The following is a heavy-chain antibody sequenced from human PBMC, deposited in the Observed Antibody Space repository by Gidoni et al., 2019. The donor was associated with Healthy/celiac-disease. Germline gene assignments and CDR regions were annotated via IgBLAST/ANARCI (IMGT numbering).Heavy chain of an antibody. J-gene: IGHJ6*03. D-gene: IGHD2-2*01. V-gene: IGHV4-4*07. CDR2: SYTSGST. CDR3: ERVFARSSPPYYYYMDV. CDR1: VGSISSYY. Sequence: QVQLQESGPGLLQPSETLSLTCTVSVGSISSYYWSWLRQPAGKGLEWIGRSYTSGSTNYNPYLKSRVTRSVETAKNQFYLKLSSVTAADTAVYYGERVFARSSPPYYYYMDVWGKGTTVTVSS.